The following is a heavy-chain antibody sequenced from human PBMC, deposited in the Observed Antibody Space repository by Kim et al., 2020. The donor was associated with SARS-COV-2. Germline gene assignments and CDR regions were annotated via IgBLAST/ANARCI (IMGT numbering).Heavy chain of an antibody. D-gene: IGHD6-6*01. CDR2: IYYSGTP. Sequence: SETLSLTCTVSGGSIRGSYYFWGWIRQSPGKGLEWIGTIYYSGTPFYKPSLKSRVTVSVDTSKNHFSLKLTSVTAAYSGVYFCAGHSNTTSSLWAGFDI. V-gene: IGHV4-39*01. J-gene: IGHJ3*02. CDR3: AGHSNTTSSLWAGFDI. CDR1: GGSIRGSYYF.